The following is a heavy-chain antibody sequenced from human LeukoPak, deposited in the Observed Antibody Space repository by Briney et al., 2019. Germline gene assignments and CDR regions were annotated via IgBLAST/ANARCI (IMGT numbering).Heavy chain of an antibody. J-gene: IGHJ4*02. D-gene: IGHD3-22*01. CDR3: AKPNYYDSSGYDGSIDY. V-gene: IGHV3-30*18. CDR2: ISYDGSNK. CDR1: GFTFGSYG. Sequence: GGSLRLSCAASGFTFGSYGMHWVRQAPGKGLEWVAVISYDGSNKYYADSVKGRSTISRDNSKNTLYLQMNSLRAEDTAVYYCAKPNYYDSSGYDGSIDYWGQGTLVTVSS.